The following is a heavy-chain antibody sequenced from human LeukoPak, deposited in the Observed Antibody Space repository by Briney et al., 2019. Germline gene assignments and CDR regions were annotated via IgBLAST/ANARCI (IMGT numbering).Heavy chain of an antibody. CDR1: GFIFSDYV. V-gene: IGHV3-30-3*01. CDR3: AREFLTRYYYGMDV. Sequence: QSGGSLRLSCAASGFIFSDYVMHWVRQAPVKGLEWVAVISYDGINKYYADSVKGRFTISRDNSKNTLYLQMNSLRAEDTAVYYCAREFLTRYYYGMDVWGQGTTVTVSS. J-gene: IGHJ6*02. CDR2: ISYDGINK. D-gene: IGHD3-9*01.